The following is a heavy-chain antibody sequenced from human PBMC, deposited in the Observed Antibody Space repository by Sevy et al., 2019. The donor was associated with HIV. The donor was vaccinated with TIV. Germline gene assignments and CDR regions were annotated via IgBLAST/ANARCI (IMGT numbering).Heavy chain of an antibody. J-gene: IGHJ6*02. D-gene: IGHD3-16*01. CDR3: ARDRGGVPPLGMDV. CDR1: GFTFSSYW. CDR2: IKQDGSEK. Sequence: GGSLRLSCAASGFTFSSYWMSWVRQAPGKGLEWVANIKQDGSEKYYVDSVKGRFTISRDNAKNSLYPQMNSLRAEDTAVYYCARDRGGVPPLGMDVWGQGTTVTVSS. V-gene: IGHV3-7*03.